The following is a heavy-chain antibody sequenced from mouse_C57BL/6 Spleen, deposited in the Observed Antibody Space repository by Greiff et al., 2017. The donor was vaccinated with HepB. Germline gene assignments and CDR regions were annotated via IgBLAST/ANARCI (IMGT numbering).Heavy chain of an antibody. CDR3: TREGLRHAWFAY. J-gene: IGHJ3*01. Sequence: VQLQQSGAELVRPGASVTLSCKASGYTFTDYEMHWVKQTPVHGLEWIGAIDPETGGTAYNQKFKGKAILTADKSSSTAYMELRSLTSEDSAVYYCTREGLRHAWFAYWGQGTLVTVSA. CDR2: IDPETGGT. V-gene: IGHV1-15*01. CDR1: GYTFTDYE. D-gene: IGHD2-4*01.